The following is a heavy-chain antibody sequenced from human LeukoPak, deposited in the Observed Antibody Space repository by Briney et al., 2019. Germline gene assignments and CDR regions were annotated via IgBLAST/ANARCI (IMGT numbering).Heavy chain of an antibody. CDR2: MIPIFGTA. J-gene: IGHJ3*02. V-gene: IGHV1-69*05. D-gene: IGHD3-3*01. CDR1: GGTFSSYA. CDR3: ARGSVFGVVIYAFDI. Sequence: SVKVSCKASGGTFSSYAISWVRQAPGQGLEWMGGMIPIFGTADYAQKFQGRVTITTDESTSTAYMELSSLRSEDTAVYYCARGSVFGVVIYAFDIWGQGAMVTFSS.